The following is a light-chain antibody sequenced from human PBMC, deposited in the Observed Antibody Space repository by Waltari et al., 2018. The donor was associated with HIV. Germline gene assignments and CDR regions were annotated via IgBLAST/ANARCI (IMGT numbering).Light chain of an antibody. CDR2: DVN. V-gene: IGLV2-8*01. CDR3: KSYAGSSNPYV. CDR1: RSDVGGYNY. J-gene: IGLJ1*01. Sequence: QSALTQPPSASGSPGQSVTISCTGTRSDVGGYNYVSWYQQHPGKAPKPMIVDVNKRPSGVPVRFSGAKSGNTAFLTVSGLQAEDEADYYCKSYAGSSNPYVFGPGTKVTVL.